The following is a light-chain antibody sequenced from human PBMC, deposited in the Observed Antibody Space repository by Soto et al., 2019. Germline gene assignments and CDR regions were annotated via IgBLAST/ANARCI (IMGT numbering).Light chain of an antibody. V-gene: IGLV2-23*01. J-gene: IGLJ1*01. CDR2: EGS. CDR1: SSDVGSYNL. CDR3: GSYGRSSPYV. Sequence: QYVLTQPASVSGSPGQSITISCTGTSSDVGSYNLVSWYQQHPGKAPKLMIYEGSQRPSGVSNRFSGSRSGTTASLTISGQQADDEDDYYRGSYGRSSPYVFGTGTKLTVL.